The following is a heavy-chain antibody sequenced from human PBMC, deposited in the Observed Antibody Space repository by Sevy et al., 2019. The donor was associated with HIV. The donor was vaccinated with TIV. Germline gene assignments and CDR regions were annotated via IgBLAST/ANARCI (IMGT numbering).Heavy chain of an antibody. D-gene: IGHD6-13*01. CDR2: FDPEDGET. V-gene: IGHV1-24*01. Sequence: ASLKVSCKVSGYTLTELSMHWVRQAPGKGLEWMGGFDPEDGETIYAQKFQGRVTMTEDTSTDTAYMELSSLRSEDTAVYYCATDPRIAAAGTHFDYWGQGTLVTVSS. CDR3: ATDPRIAAAGTHFDY. CDR1: GYTLTELS. J-gene: IGHJ4*02.